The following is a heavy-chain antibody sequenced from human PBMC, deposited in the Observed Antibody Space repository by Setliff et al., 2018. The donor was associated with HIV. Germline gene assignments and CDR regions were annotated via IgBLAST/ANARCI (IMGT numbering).Heavy chain of an antibody. D-gene: IGHD1-26*01. Sequence: SETLSLTCLVSHYSISDSYYWGWVRQPPGEGLEWIGTVYYLGNTYHNPSLRSRLSLSIDRSHQSFSFQLTSVSAADTAMYYCARGQWEGLHAYFFDVWGHGMLVTVS. CDR3: ARGQWEGLHAYFFDV. CDR1: HYSISDSYY. CDR2: VYYLGNT. V-gene: IGHV4-38-2*01. J-gene: IGHJ4*01.